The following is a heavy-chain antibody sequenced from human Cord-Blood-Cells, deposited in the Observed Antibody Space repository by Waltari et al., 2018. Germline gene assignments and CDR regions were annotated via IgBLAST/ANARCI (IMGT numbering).Heavy chain of an antibody. CDR3: ARPSQYCSSTSCYAFDI. J-gene: IGHJ3*02. CDR2: IIHIFGTA. Sequence: QVQLVQSGAEVKKPGSSVKVSCTASGGTFRSYAILWVPQAPGQGLEWMGGIIHIFGTANYAQKFQGRVTITADESTSTAYMELSSLRSEDTAVYYCARPSQYCSSTSCYAFDIWGQGTMVTVSS. V-gene: IGHV1-69*01. D-gene: IGHD2-2*01. CDR1: GGTFRSYA.